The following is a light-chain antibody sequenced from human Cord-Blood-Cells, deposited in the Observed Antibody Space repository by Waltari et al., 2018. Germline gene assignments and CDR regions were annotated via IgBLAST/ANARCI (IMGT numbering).Light chain of an antibody. CDR2: EGS. CDR1: SSDVGSYNL. V-gene: IGLV2-23*01. CDR3: CSYAGSSTWV. Sequence: QSALTQPASVSGSPGQSITISCTGTSSDVGSYNLVSWYQQHPGKAPKLMIYEGSKRPSGVSNRFSGSKSSNTASLTISGLQAEDEADYDCCSYAGSSTWVFGGGTKLTVL. J-gene: IGLJ3*02.